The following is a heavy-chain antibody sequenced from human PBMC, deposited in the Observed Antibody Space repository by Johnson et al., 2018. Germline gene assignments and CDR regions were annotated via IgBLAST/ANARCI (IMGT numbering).Heavy chain of an antibody. CDR2: IWSEGSKK. D-gene: IGHD2-15*01. CDR1: GFTFSSHG. J-gene: IGHJ1*01. V-gene: IGHV3-33*01. Sequence: QVQLVESGGGVVQPGRSLRLSCAASGFTFSSHGMHWVRQAPGKGLEWVAVIWSEGSKKYYADSVKGRFTVSRDNSKNTLYLQMNSLRAEDTAIYYCARDRGDCSGGSCWGYCQHWGQGTLVTVSS. CDR3: ARDRGDCSGGSCWGYCQH.